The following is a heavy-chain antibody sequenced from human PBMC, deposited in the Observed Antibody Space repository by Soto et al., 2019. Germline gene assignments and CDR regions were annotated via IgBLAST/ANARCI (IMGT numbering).Heavy chain of an antibody. CDR2: ISYDGSNK. J-gene: IGHJ4*02. D-gene: IGHD5-12*01. CDR1: GFTFSHYG. CDR3: AIYSGKYQGPIEY. Sequence: QVQLVESGGGVVQPGRSLRLSCAASGFTFSHYGIHWVRQAPGKGLEWLAVISYDGSNKHYADSVKGRFTVSRDNSKNTLYLQMNSLRAEDRAVYFSAIYSGKYQGPIEYRGQGTLVTVSS. V-gene: IGHV3-30*03.